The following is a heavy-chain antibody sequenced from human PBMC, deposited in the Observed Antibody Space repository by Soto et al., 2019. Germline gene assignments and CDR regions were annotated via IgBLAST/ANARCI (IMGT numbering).Heavy chain of an antibody. D-gene: IGHD2-2*01. CDR1: GGSISSGGYS. V-gene: IGHV4-30-2*01. Sequence: SETLSLTCAVSGGSISSGGYSWTWVRHPPGKGLEWIGESSHSGTTYYNPSLKSRVDISIDRSKNQFSLKLSSVTAADTAVYYCARVRAGCSATSCYLDPWGQGTLVTVSS. CDR3: ARVRAGCSATSCYLDP. CDR2: SSHSGTT. J-gene: IGHJ5*02.